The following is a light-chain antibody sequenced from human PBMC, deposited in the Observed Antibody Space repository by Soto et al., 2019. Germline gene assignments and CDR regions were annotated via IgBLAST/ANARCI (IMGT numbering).Light chain of an antibody. CDR3: TSYSTNSSPYV. CDR1: SSDIGGYKY. J-gene: IGLJ1*01. CDR2: EVS. Sequence: QSALTQPASVSGSLGQSITISCTGTSSDIGGYKYVSWYQQHPGKAPKLIIFEVSNRPSGVSDRFSGSNSGNTASLTISGLQAEDEADYYCTSYSTNSSPYVFGAGTKVT. V-gene: IGLV2-14*01.